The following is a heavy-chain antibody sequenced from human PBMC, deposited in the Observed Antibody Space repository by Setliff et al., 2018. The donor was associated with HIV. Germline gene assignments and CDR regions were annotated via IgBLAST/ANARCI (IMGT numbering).Heavy chain of an antibody. Sequence: SETLSLTCTVSGGSIKSSSDYWGWIRQPPGKGLEWIGTIYYSGSTYYNPSLKSRVTISVDTSKNQFSLKLSSVTAADTTVDYCARHSGLGGYYSPFDYWGPGTLVTVSS. J-gene: IGHJ4*02. D-gene: IGHD3-22*01. V-gene: IGHV4-39*01. CDR2: IYYSGST. CDR1: GGSIKSSSDY. CDR3: ARHSGLGGYYSPFDY.